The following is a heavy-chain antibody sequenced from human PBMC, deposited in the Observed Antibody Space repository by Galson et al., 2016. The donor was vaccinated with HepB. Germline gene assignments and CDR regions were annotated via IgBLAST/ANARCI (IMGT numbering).Heavy chain of an antibody. CDR3: ARGGRKGLWGYYFDY. V-gene: IGHV4-31*03. CDR1: GGSISIGGYY. CDR2: IYHSGKT. Sequence: TLSLTCTVSGGSISIGGYYWSWIRQHPGKGLEWIGYIYHSGKTDYNPSLKSRVAISVDTSKKQFSLKVTSLTAADTAVYFCARGGRKGLWGYYFDYWGQGTRVTVSS. J-gene: IGHJ4*02. D-gene: IGHD5-18*01.